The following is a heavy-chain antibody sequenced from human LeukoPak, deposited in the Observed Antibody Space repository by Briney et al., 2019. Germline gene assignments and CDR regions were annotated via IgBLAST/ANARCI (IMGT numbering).Heavy chain of an antibody. V-gene: IGHV3-74*01. CDR2: IKYDGSYT. CDR1: GFTLSLAW. D-gene: IGHD2/OR15-2a*01. Sequence: TGGSLRLSCATSGFTLSLAWMHWVRQAPGKGLEWVSRIKYDGSYTNYADSVKGRFTISKDNAKNTVYLQMNSLRAEDTAVYYCVSFYETYWGRGTLVTVSS. CDR3: VSFYETY. J-gene: IGHJ4*02.